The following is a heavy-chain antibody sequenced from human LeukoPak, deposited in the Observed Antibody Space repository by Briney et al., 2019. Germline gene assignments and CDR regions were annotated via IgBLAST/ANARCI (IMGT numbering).Heavy chain of an antibody. CDR1: GGSISSSSYY. Sequence: PSETLSLTCTVSGGSISSSSYYWSWIRQPPGKGLEWIGEINHSGSTNYNPSLKSRVTISVDTSKNQFSLKLSSVTAADTAVYYCARHQYYGSGSYLGWFDPWGQGTLVTVSS. V-gene: IGHV4-39*01. J-gene: IGHJ5*02. CDR3: ARHQYYGSGSYLGWFDP. D-gene: IGHD3-10*01. CDR2: INHSGST.